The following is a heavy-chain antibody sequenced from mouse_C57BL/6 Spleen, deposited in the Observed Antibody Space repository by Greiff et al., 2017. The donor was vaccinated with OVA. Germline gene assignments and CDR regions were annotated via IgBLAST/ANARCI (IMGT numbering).Heavy chain of an antibody. CDR3: ARRILYYGSSYCFDY. CDR1: GYTFTSYW. V-gene: IGHV1-50*01. J-gene: IGHJ2*01. CDR2: IDPSDSYT. Sequence: QVQLQQPGAELVKPGASVKLSCKASGYTFTSYWMQWVKQRPGQGLEWIGEIDPSDSYTNYNHKFKGKATLTVDTSSSTAYMQLSALTSEDSAVYYGARRILYYGSSYCFDYWGQGTTLTVSS. D-gene: IGHD1-1*01.